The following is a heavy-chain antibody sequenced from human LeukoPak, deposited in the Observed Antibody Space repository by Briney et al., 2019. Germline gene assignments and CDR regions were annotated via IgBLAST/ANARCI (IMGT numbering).Heavy chain of an antibody. V-gene: IGHV3-30*02. CDR3: AKDRYGSGRPYGMNV. J-gene: IGHJ4*02. CDR2: IYNDGRKQ. CDR1: GFTFSDCG. Sequence: PGGSLRLSCGAYGFTFSDCGMHWARQAPGKGLEWVSFIYNDGRKQYYADSLKGRFTISRDNSKNTLYLQMNSLRADDTAVYYCAKDRYGSGRPYGMNVWGQGTLVTVSS. D-gene: IGHD3-10*01.